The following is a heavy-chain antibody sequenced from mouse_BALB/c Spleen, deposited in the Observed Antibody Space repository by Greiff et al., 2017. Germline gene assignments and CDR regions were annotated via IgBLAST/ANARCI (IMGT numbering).Heavy chain of an antibody. V-gene: IGHV14-1*02. Sequence: EVQLQQSGAELVRPGASVKLSCKASGFNIKDYYMHWVKQRPEQGLEWIGWIDPENGNTIYDPKFQGKASITADTSSNTAYLQLSSLTSEDTAVYYCARGGTKAMDYWGQGTSVTVSS. J-gene: IGHJ4*01. CDR2: IDPENGNT. CDR1: GFNIKDYY. CDR3: ARGGTKAMDY.